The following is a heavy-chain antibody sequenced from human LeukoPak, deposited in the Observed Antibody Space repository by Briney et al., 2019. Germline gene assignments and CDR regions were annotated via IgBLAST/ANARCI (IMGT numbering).Heavy chain of an antibody. J-gene: IGHJ6*02. CDR2: IYYSGST. CDR1: GGSISSYY. CDR3: ARNGYSYVYYYYYGMDV. V-gene: IGHV4-59*01. Sequence: PSETLSLTCTVSGGSISSYYWSWIRQPPGKGLEWIGYIYYSGSTNYNPSLKSRVTISVDTSKNQFSLKLSSVTAADTAVYYCARNGYSYVYYYYYGMDVWGQGTTVTVSS. D-gene: IGHD5-18*01.